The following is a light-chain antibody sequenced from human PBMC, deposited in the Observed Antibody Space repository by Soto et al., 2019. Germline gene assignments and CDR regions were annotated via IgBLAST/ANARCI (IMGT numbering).Light chain of an antibody. CDR2: GAS. CDR3: QQFGSSRT. V-gene: IGKV3-20*01. J-gene: IGKJ4*01. CDR1: QSVSSSY. Sequence: RVLTQSPGTLSLSPGERATLSCRASQSVSSSYLAWYQQKPGQAPRLLIYGASSRATGIPDRFSGSGSGTDFTLTISRLEPEDFAVYYCQQFGSSRTFGGGTRVEIK.